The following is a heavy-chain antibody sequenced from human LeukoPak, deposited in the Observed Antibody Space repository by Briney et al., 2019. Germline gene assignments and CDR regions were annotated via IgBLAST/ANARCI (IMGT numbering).Heavy chain of an antibody. Sequence: EASVKVSCKASGYTFTSYGISWVRQATGQGLEWMGWMNPNSGNTGYAQKFQGRVTITRNTSISTAYMELSSLRSEDTAVYYCATHQYGSGSYSFDIWGQGTMVTVSS. CDR2: MNPNSGNT. J-gene: IGHJ3*02. V-gene: IGHV1-8*03. CDR3: ATHQYGSGSYSFDI. D-gene: IGHD3-10*01. CDR1: GYTFTSYG.